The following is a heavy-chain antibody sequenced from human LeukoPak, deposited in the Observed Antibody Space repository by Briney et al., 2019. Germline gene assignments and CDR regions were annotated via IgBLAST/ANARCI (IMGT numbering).Heavy chain of an antibody. V-gene: IGHV3-15*01. Sequence: GGSLRLSCAVSGFTFSNAWMTWVRQAPGKGLEWVGRIKSNSDGGTADYAGPVRGRFTISRDDSKNTLYLQMNSLKTEDTAVYYCVRQTSDDYGDYGGGDYWGQGTLVTVSS. CDR3: VRQTSDDYGDYGGGDY. CDR1: GFTFSNAW. J-gene: IGHJ4*02. CDR2: IKSNSDGGTA. D-gene: IGHD4-17*01.